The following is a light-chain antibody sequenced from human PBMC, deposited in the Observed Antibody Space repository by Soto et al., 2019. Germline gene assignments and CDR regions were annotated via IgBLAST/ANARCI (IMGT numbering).Light chain of an antibody. J-gene: IGKJ1*01. Sequence: IVMTQSPATLSVSPGERVTLSCRASQTIYSNIAWYQQRPGQAPRLLIYRASTRATGVPARLSGSGSGTDFTLTISSLQSEDFTVYSCLQYHNLWAFGQGTKVEIK. CDR1: QTIYSN. CDR2: RAS. CDR3: LQYHNLWA. V-gene: IGKV3-15*01.